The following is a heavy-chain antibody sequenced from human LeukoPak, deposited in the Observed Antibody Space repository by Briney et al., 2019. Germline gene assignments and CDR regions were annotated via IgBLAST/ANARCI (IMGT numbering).Heavy chain of an antibody. V-gene: IGHV4-59*01. CDR2: IYYRGST. J-gene: IGHJ6*03. CDR3: ARDSDYYYMDV. CDR1: GGSISSYY. Sequence: PSETLSLTCTVSGGSISSYYWSWIRQPPGKGMEWIGYIYYRGSTNYNPSLKSRVTISVDTSKNQFSLKLSSVTAADTAVYYCARDSDYYYMDVWGKGTTVTVSS.